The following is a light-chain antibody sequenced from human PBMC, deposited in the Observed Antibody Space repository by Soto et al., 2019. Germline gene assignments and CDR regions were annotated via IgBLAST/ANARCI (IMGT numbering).Light chain of an antibody. V-gene: IGKV3-11*01. Sequence: EIVLTQSPATLSSFPGDRVTLSCRASQYINTRLAWYQHRPGQAPRLLIYQTSLRAAGIPARFSASGSGTDVTLTITDGQPEDFARYYRHQRQSWPRTCGQGT. J-gene: IGKJ1*01. CDR3: HQRQSWPRT. CDR1: QYINTR. CDR2: QTS.